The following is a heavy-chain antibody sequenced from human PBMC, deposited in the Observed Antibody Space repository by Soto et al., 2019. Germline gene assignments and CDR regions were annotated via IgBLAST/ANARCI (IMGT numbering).Heavy chain of an antibody. CDR3: ARDGSCSGGIFSTLGYSSYGMYV. D-gene: IGHD2-15*01. Sequence: SVKVSCMASGYSFIRCYMHWVRQARVQGLEGVGIINPSGGSTSYAQKFQGRVTMTRHTSTSTVYMELSSLRSEDTAVYYCARDGSCSGGIFSTLGYSSYGMYVCGQGT. CDR2: INPSGGST. J-gene: IGHJ6*02. V-gene: IGHV1-46*01. CDR1: GYSFIRCY.